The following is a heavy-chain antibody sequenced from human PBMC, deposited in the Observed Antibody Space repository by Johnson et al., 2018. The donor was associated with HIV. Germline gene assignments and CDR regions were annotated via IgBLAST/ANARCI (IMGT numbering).Heavy chain of an antibody. CDR2: IGTAGET. J-gene: IGHJ3*02. CDR1: GFTFRSYD. D-gene: IGHD6-19*01. Sequence: GSLRLSCAASGFTFRSYDMHWVRQVTGKGLEWVSAIGTAGETNYPGSVKGRFTISRENAKNSLYLQMNSLRAEDTALYYCARIPGSGWEHDAFDIWGQGTMVTVSS. CDR3: ARIPGSGWEHDAFDI. V-gene: IGHV3-13*01.